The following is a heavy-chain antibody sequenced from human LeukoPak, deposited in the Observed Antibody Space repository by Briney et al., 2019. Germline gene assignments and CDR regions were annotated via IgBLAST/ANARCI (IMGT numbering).Heavy chain of an antibody. Sequence: SETLSLTCAVYGGSFSGYCWSWIRQPPGKGLEWIGYIYYSGSTNYNPSLKSRVTISVDMSKNQLSLKLSSVTAADTAVYYCARHRSKWLQSSFDYWGQGTLVTVSS. V-gene: IGHV4-59*08. J-gene: IGHJ4*02. CDR1: GGSFSGYC. D-gene: IGHD5-24*01. CDR2: IYYSGST. CDR3: ARHRSKWLQSSFDY.